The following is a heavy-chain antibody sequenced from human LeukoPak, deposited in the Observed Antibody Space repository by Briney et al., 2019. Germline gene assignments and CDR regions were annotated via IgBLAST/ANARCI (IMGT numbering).Heavy chain of an antibody. CDR3: ARENWKYYDFWSGYYPPFDY. V-gene: IGHV1-69*04. J-gene: IGHJ4*02. D-gene: IGHD3-3*01. CDR1: GGTFSSYA. Sequence: SVNVSCKASGGTFSSYAISWVRQAPGQGLEWMGRIIPILGIANYAQKFQGRVTITADKSTSTAYMDLSSLRSEDTAVYYCARENWKYYDFWSGYYPPFDYWGQGTLVTVSS. CDR2: IIPILGIA.